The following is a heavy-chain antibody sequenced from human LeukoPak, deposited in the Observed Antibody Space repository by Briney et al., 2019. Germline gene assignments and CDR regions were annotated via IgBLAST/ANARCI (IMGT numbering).Heavy chain of an antibody. J-gene: IGHJ4*02. Sequence: GGSLRLSCAASGFTFSSYAMHWVRQAPGKGLEYVSAISSNGGSTYYANSVKGRFTISRDNSKNSLYLQMGSLRAEDRAVYYCARGQYYDFWSGFGDYWGQGTLVTVSS. CDR3: ARGQYYDFWSGFGDY. D-gene: IGHD3-3*01. CDR2: ISSNGGST. V-gene: IGHV3-64*01. CDR1: GFTFSSYA.